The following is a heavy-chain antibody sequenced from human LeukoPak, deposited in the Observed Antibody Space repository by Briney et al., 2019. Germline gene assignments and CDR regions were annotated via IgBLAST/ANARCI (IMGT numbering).Heavy chain of an antibody. V-gene: IGHV4-34*01. CDR3: ASTRRDGSGSYYYHYYYLDV. CDR2: INHSGSA. D-gene: IGHD3-10*01. Sequence: SETLSLTCAVYGGSFSGYYWSWIRQPPGKGLEWIGEINHSGSANYNPSLKSRVTISVDTSKNQFSLKLSSVTAAATAVYYCASTRRDGSGSYYYHYYYLDVWGKGTTVTVSS. CDR1: GGSFSGYY. J-gene: IGHJ6*03.